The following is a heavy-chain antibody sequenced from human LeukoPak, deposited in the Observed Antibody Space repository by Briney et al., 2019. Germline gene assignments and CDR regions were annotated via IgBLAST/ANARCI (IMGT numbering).Heavy chain of an antibody. CDR2: ISWNSGSI. Sequence: GGSLRLSCAASGFTFDDYAMHWVRQAPGKGLEWASGISWNSGSIGYADSVKGRFTISRDNAKNSLYLQMNSLRAEDTALYYCAKDAGGITIFGRWFDPWGQGTLVTVSS. D-gene: IGHD3-3*01. CDR1: GFTFDDYA. V-gene: IGHV3-9*01. J-gene: IGHJ5*02. CDR3: AKDAGGITIFGRWFDP.